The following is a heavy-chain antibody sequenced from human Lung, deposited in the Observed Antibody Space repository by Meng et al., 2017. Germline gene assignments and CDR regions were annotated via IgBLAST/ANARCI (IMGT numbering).Heavy chain of an antibody. J-gene: IGHJ4*02. D-gene: IGHD4-11*01. CDR3: ARGPTTMAHDFDY. CDR1: GGFFSDYY. CDR2: INHSGST. V-gene: IGHV4-34*01. Sequence: QVQLPQGGAGIVKPSEHPPPTRVFSGGFFSDYYWSWIRQPPGKGLEWIGEINHSGSTNYNPSLESRATISVDTSQNNLSLKLSSVTAADSAVYYCARGPTTMAHDFDYWGQGTLVTVSS.